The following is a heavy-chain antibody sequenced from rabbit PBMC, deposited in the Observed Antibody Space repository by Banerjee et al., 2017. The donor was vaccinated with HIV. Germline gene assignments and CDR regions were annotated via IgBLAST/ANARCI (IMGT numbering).Heavy chain of an antibody. J-gene: IGHJ4*01. Sequence: QEQLVESGGGLVQPEGSLTLTCKASGFDFSSNAMCWVRQAPGKGPEWIACIYTGSGSALYVSWAKGRFTISKTSSTTVTLQMTSLTAADTATYFCAREESDGGGHLKLWGPAPSSPS. CDR1: GFDFSSNA. CDR2: IYTGSGSA. V-gene: IGHV1S47*01. CDR3: AREESDGGGHLKL. D-gene: IGHD2-1*01.